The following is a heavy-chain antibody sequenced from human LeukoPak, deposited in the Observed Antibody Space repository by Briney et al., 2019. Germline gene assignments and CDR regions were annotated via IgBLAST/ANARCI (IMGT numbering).Heavy chain of an antibody. CDR1: GFTFSSYW. J-gene: IGHJ4*02. CDR2: IKQDGSEK. D-gene: IGHD5-24*01. Sequence: GGSLRLSCAASGFTFSSYWMSWVRQAPGKGLEWVANIKQDGSEKYYVDSVKGRFTISRDNAKNSLYLQMNSLRAEDTAVYYCARDNWGGYNICDYWGQGTLVTVSS. V-gene: IGHV3-7*03. CDR3: ARDNWGGYNICDY.